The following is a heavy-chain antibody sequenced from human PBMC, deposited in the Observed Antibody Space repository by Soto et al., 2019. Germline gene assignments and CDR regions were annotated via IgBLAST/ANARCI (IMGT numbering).Heavy chain of an antibody. CDR2: INPSGGST. CDR3: ARGGGGYSGSDRTHGYYFDY. J-gene: IGHJ4*02. V-gene: IGHV1-46*03. CDR1: GYTFTSYY. D-gene: IGHD1-26*01. Sequence: QVQLVQSGAEVKKPGASVKVSCKASGYTFTSYYMHWVRQAPGQGLEWMGIINPSGGSTSYAQKFQGRVTMTRDTSTSTVYMVLSSLRSEDTAVYYCARGGGGYSGSDRTHGYYFDYWGQGTLVTVSS.